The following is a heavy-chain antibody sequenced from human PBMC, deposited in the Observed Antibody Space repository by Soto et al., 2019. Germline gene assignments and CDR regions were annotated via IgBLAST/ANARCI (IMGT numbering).Heavy chain of an antibody. J-gene: IGHJ4*02. V-gene: IGHV1-69*13. CDR1: GGTFSSYA. CDR2: IIPIFGTA. Sequence: SVKVSCKASGGTFSSYAISWVRQAPGQGLEWMGGIIPIFGTANYAQKFQGRVTITADESTSTAYMELSSLRSEDTAVYYCARDWGPYGGYFDYCGQGTLVTVYS. CDR3: ARDWGPYGGYFDY. D-gene: IGHD2-15*01.